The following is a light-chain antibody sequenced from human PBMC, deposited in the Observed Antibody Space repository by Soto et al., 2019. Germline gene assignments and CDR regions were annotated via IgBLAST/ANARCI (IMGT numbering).Light chain of an antibody. CDR1: SSNIGSNS. CDR3: AAWDDSLNGEVV. Sequence: QSVLTQPPSAAGTPGQRVTISCARSSSNIGSNSVNWYQQLPGTAPKLLIYSTNQRPSGVPDRFSGSKSDTSASLAISGLQSEDEADYYCAAWDDSLNGEVVFGGGTQLTVL. J-gene: IGLJ2*01. V-gene: IGLV1-44*01. CDR2: STN.